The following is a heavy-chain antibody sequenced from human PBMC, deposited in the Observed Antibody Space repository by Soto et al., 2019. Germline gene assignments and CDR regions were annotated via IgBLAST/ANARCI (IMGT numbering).Heavy chain of an antibody. V-gene: IGHV4-59*01. J-gene: IGHJ6*02. CDR1: GGSISTYY. CDR2: IYHSGST. D-gene: IGHD3-10*01. CDR3: ATDLGVRGVITGPDYYYCMDV. Sequence: SETLSLTCTVSGGSISTYYWSWIRQPPGKGLEWIGYIYHSGSTNYNPSLKSRVTISIDTSKNQFSLRLSSVTAADTAVYYCATDLGVRGVITGPDYYYCMDVWRQVHTVTVCS.